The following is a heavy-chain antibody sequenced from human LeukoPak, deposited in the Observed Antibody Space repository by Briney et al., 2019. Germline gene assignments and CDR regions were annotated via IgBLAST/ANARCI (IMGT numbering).Heavy chain of an antibody. V-gene: IGHV4-59*01. CDR3: ARGVNGRLYYYDSI. CDR2: IYYRGCT. CDR1: GGSISTYY. Sequence: SETLSLTGTVSGGSISTYYWTWIRQPPGKGLDWIGYIYYRGCTNFTPSLKSRVTISVDTSKNQFSLKLSSVTAADTAVYYCARGVNGRLYYYDSIWGQGTLVTVSS. D-gene: IGHD3-22*01. J-gene: IGHJ4*02.